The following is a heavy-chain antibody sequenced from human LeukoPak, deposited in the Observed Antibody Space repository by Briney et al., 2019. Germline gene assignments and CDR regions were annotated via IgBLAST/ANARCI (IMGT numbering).Heavy chain of an antibody. Sequence: GGSLRLSCAASGFTFSTYGMHWVRQAPGKGLEWVAFIRYDGRNKYYADSVKGRFTISRDNSKSTLYLQMNGLRVEDTAVYYCAKGQIARSDRFDYWGQGTLVTVSS. J-gene: IGHJ4*02. CDR2: IRYDGRNK. D-gene: IGHD2-21*01. CDR3: AKGQIARSDRFDY. V-gene: IGHV3-30*02. CDR1: GFTFSTYG.